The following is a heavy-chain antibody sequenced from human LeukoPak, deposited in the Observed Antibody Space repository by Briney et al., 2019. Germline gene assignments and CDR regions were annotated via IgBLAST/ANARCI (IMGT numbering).Heavy chain of an antibody. CDR3: TGGSGWYSPDY. Sequence: GGSLRLSCAASGFTFSDSAMYWVRQASGKGLEWVGHIRGKTNSYATAYAASVRGRFTISRDDSKNTAYLQMNSLKTEDTAVYYCTGGSGWYSPDYWGQGTLVTVSS. J-gene: IGHJ4*02. D-gene: IGHD6-19*01. V-gene: IGHV3-73*01. CDR1: GFTFSDSA. CDR2: IRGKTNSYAT.